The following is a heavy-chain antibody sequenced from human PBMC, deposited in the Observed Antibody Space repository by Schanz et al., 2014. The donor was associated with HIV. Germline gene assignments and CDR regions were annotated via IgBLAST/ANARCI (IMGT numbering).Heavy chain of an antibody. D-gene: IGHD7-27*01. J-gene: IGHJ6*02. Sequence: QVQLVESGGGVVQPGRSLRLSCAASGFTFSSYGMHWVRQAPGKGLEWVAVIWFDGSNKYYADSVKGRFTISRDNSKNTLYLQMNSLRAEDTAVYYCATTGGYYYGMDVWGQGTTVTVSS. V-gene: IGHV3-33*01. CDR2: IWFDGSNK. CDR3: ATTGGYYYGMDV. CDR1: GFTFSSYG.